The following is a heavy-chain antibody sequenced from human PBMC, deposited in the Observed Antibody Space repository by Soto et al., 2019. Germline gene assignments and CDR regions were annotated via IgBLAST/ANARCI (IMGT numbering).Heavy chain of an antibody. Sequence: ALVKVSCKASGYTFSSYAMHWVLQAPGQRPEWMGWIIAGNGDTYYSEKFQGRLTITRDTAASTAYMELSSLTSEDTAVYFCGRAIVAPRGNWFDPWGQGTLVTVSS. CDR1: GYTFSSYA. CDR2: IIAGNGDT. V-gene: IGHV1-3*01. D-gene: IGHD5-12*01. J-gene: IGHJ5*02. CDR3: GRAIVAPRGNWFDP.